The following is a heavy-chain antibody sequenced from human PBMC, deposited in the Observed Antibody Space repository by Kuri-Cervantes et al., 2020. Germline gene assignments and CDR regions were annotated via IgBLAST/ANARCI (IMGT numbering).Heavy chain of an antibody. CDR2: IYYSGST. CDR3: ARDHYDILTGYETYYYYYGMDV. D-gene: IGHD3-9*01. Sequence: SETLSLTCTVSGGSVSSGSYYWSWIRQPPGKGLEWIGYIYYSGSTNYNPSLKSRVTISVDTSKNQFSLKLSSVTAADTAVYYCARDHYDILTGYETYYYYYGMDVWGQGTTVTVSS. J-gene: IGHJ6*02. V-gene: IGHV4-61*01. CDR1: GGSVSSGSYY.